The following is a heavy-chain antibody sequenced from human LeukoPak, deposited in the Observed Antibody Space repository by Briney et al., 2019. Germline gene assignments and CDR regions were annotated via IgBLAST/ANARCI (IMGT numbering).Heavy chain of an antibody. V-gene: IGHV3-23*01. CDR3: AKDDRWLQFCC. CDR2: IIPSGHTT. CDR1: GFTFSSYG. D-gene: IGHD5-24*01. Sequence: GGSLRLSCAASGFTFSSYGMHWVRQAPGKGLEWVSGIIPSGHTTYYADSVRGRFTISRDNSRNTLYLQMNSLRAEDTAVYYCAKDDRWLQFCCWGQGTLVTVSA. J-gene: IGHJ4*02.